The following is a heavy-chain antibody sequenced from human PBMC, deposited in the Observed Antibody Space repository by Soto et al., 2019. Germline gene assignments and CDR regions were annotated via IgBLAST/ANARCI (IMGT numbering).Heavy chain of an antibody. J-gene: IGHJ5*02. CDR1: GYTFTSYD. D-gene: IGHD3-10*01. CDR3: ARAGMVRGVKYNWFDP. Sequence: QVQLVQSGAEVKKPGASVKVSCKASGYTFTSYDINWVRQATGQGLEWMGWMNPNSGNTGYAQKFQGRVTMTRNTPISTAYMELSSLRSEDTAVYYCARAGMVRGVKYNWFDPWGQGTLVTVSS. V-gene: IGHV1-8*01. CDR2: MNPNSGNT.